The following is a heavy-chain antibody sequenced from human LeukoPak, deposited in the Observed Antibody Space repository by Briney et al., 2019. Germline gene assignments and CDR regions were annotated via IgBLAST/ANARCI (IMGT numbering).Heavy chain of an antibody. CDR1: DGSISSYY. CDR3: ARHPPRDSSGNDAFDM. V-gene: IGHV4-59*08. D-gene: IGHD3-22*01. CDR2: IYYTGTT. J-gene: IGHJ3*02. Sequence: SETLSLTCTVSDGSISSYYWSWIRQPPGKGLEWIGYIYYTGTTNYNPSLKIRVTISVDTSLNQFSLKLYSVTAADTAVYYCARHPPRDSSGNDAFDMWGQGTMVTVSS.